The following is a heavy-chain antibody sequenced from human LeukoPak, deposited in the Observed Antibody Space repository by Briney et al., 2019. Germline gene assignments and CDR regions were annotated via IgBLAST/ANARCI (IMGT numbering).Heavy chain of an antibody. V-gene: IGHV1-18*01. D-gene: IGHD2-8*01. CDR1: AYTFTNYG. CDR3: ARDFTPPHCTTPNCPRGGWFAP. J-gene: IGHJ5*02. CDR2: INPNNGNT. Sequence: GASVKVSCKASAYTFTNYGISWVRQAPGHGLEWMGWINPNNGNTRYAEDLQGRVTMTTDISTSTAYMELRSLRSDDTAIYYCARDFTPPHCTTPNCPRGGWFAPWGQGTLVTVSS.